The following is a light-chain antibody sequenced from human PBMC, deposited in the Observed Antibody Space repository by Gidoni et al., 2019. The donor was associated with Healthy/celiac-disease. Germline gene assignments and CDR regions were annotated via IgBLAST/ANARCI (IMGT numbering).Light chain of an antibody. CDR1: QSVSSN. J-gene: IGKJ1*01. CDR2: GAS. Sequence: EIVMTQSPATLSVSPGERATRTCRASQSVSSNLAWYQQKPGQAPRLLIYGASTRATGIPARFSGSGSGTEFTLTISSLQSEDFEVYYCQQYNNWRWTFGQGTKVEIK. CDR3: QQYNNWRWT. V-gene: IGKV3-15*01.